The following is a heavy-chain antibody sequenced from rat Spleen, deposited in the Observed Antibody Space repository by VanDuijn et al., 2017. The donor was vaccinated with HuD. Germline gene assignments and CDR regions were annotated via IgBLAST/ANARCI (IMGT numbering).Heavy chain of an antibody. Sequence: EVQLVESGGGLVQPRRSLKLSCAASGFTFSDYGMHWIRQAPKKGLEWVATISYDGSSTYYRDSVKGRFTISRDNAKSTLYLQMDSLRSEDTATYYCARLGTTFDYWGQGVMVTVSS. J-gene: IGHJ2*01. V-gene: IGHV5-7*01. D-gene: IGHD1-10*01. CDR2: ISYDGSST. CDR3: ARLGTTFDY. CDR1: GFTFSDYG.